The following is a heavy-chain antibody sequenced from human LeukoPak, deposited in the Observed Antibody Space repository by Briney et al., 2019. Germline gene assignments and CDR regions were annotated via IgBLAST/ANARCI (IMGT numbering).Heavy chain of an antibody. CDR1: GGSISSSSYY. CDR2: IYYSGST. Sequence: KSSETLSLTCTVSGGSISSSSYYWGWIRQPPGKGLEWIGSIYYSGSTYYNPSLKSRATISVDTSKNQFSLKLSSVTAADMAVYYCARVRWLRFPPGGFFDYWGQGTLVTVSS. D-gene: IGHD5-12*01. V-gene: IGHV4-39*07. J-gene: IGHJ4*02. CDR3: ARVRWLRFPPGGFFDY.